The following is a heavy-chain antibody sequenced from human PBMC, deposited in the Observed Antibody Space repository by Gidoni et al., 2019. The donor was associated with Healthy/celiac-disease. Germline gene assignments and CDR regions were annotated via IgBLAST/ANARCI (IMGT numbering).Heavy chain of an antibody. V-gene: IGHV1-18*01. CDR1: G. J-gene: IGHJ6*02. Sequence: GISWVRQAPGQGLEWMGWISAYNGNTNYAQKLQGRATMTTDTSTSTAYMELRSLRSDDTAVYHCARGDTIFGVVTPPWGYYYYGMDVWGQGTTVTVSS. CDR3: ARGDTIFGVVTPPWGYYYYGMDV. D-gene: IGHD3-3*01. CDR2: ISAYNGNT.